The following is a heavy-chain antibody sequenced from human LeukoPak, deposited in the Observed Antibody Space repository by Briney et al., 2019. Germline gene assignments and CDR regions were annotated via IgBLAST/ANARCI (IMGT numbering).Heavy chain of an antibody. Sequence: GASVKVSCKASGYTFTGYYMHWVRQAPGQGLEWMGWINPNSGGTNYAQKFQGRVTMTRDTSISTAYMELSRLRSDDTAAYYCARSIAAAGTIYAGYWGQGTLVTVSS. V-gene: IGHV1-2*02. D-gene: IGHD6-13*01. CDR1: GYTFTGYY. CDR2: INPNSGGT. J-gene: IGHJ4*02. CDR3: ARSIAAAGTIYAGY.